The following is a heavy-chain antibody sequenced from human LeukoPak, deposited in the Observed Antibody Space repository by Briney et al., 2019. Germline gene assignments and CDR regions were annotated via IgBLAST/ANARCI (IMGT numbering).Heavy chain of an antibody. J-gene: IGHJ4*02. Sequence: PGGSLRLSCAASGFTFSRHPMHWVRQAPGKGLEWVAVIVYDGSEKYYKESVKGRFTISRDNSKNTLYLQMNSLRAEDTAVYYCAKSGTTSSWSPRVKTYFDYWGQGTLVTVSS. CDR2: IVYDGSEK. D-gene: IGHD6-13*01. CDR3: AKSGTTSSWSPRVKTYFDY. CDR1: GFTFSRHP. V-gene: IGHV3-30*04.